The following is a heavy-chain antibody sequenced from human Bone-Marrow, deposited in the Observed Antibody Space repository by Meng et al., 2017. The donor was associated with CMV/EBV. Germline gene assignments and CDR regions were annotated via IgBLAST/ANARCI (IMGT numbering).Heavy chain of an antibody. CDR1: GDSVSSNSAA. V-gene: IGHV6-1*01. CDR3: ARDLGIAWGNWFDP. Sequence: SETLSLTCAISGDSVSSNSAAWNWIRQSPSRGLEWLGRTYYRSKWYNDYAVSVKSRITINPDTSKNQFSLQLNSVTPEDTAVYYCARDLGIAWGNWFDPWGQGTLVPVSS. D-gene: IGHD6-13*01. J-gene: IGHJ5*02. CDR2: TYYRSKWYN.